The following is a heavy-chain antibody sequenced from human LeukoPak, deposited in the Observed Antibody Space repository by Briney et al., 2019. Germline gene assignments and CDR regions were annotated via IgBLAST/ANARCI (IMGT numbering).Heavy chain of an antibody. V-gene: IGHV4-59*08. CDR3: ARHGGDWVFDN. CDR1: GASISTYY. CDR2: NYYSGST. D-gene: IGHD2-21*02. Sequence: PSESLSLTCTVSGASISTYYWSWIRQPPGKGLEWLGYNYYSGSTKSNPSLKSRVTISVDTSKNQFSLKLSSVTAADTAVYYCARHGGDWVFDNWARGTLLTVSS. J-gene: IGHJ4*02.